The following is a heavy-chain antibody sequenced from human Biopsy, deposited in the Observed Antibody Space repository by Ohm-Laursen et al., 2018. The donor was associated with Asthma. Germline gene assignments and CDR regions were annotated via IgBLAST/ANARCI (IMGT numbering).Heavy chain of an antibody. V-gene: IGHV1-69*13. CDR1: GGTFNTYV. CDR3: ARKAGSCISRTCYSLDF. D-gene: IGHD2-2*01. J-gene: IGHJ4*02. Sequence: ASVKVSCMSLGGTFNTYVIGWVRQAPGQGLEWMGGVNSVFGTTTYPQKFQDRVTITADDSTSTVYMELSSLRSEDTAVYYCARKAGSCISRTCYSLDFWGQGTLVTVSS. CDR2: VNSVFGTT.